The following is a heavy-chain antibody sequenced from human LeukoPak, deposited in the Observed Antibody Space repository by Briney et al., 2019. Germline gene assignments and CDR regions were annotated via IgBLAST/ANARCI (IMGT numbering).Heavy chain of an antibody. CDR2: IIPILGTA. CDR1: GGTFSSYA. CDR3: ARVIGDSSLDAFDI. Sequence: ASVKVSCKASGGTFSSYAISWVRQAPGQGLEWMGGIIPILGTANYAQKFQGRVTITADESTSTAYMELSSLRSEDTAVYYCARVIGDSSLDAFDIWGQGTMVTVSS. V-gene: IGHV1-69*13. J-gene: IGHJ3*02. D-gene: IGHD3-22*01.